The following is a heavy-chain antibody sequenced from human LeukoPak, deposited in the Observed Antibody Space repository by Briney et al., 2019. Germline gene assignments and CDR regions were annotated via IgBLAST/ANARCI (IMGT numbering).Heavy chain of an antibody. V-gene: IGHV4-38-2*01. CDR3: ARRGYYYGSGDQGGAFDI. J-gene: IGHJ3*02. CDR1: GYSISSGYY. Sequence: PSETLSLTCAVSGYSISSGYYWGWIRQAPGKGLEWIGSIYHSGNTYYNPSLKSRVTISVDTSKNQFSLKLSSVTAADTAVFHCARRGYYYGSGDQGGAFDIWGQGTMVTVSS. CDR2: IYHSGNT. D-gene: IGHD3-10*01.